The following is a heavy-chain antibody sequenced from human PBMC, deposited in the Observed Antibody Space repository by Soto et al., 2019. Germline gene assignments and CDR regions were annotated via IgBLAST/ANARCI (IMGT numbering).Heavy chain of an antibody. CDR3: ARDFRDPRNYVLDP. D-gene: IGHD3-16*01. CDR2: ISAYNGNT. V-gene: IGHV1-18*01. J-gene: IGHJ5*02. Sequence: ASVKVSCKASGHTFTSYGISWVRQAPGQGLEWMGWISAYNGNTNYAQKPQGRVTMTTDTSTSTAYMELRSLRSDDTAVYYCARDFRDPRNYVLDPWGQGTLVTVS. CDR1: GHTFTSYG.